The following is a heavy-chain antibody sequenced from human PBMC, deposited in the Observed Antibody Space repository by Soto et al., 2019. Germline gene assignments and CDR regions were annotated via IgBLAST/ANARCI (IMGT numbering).Heavy chain of an antibody. CDR1: GDSISTYY. D-gene: IGHD2-21*01. CDR2: IYYSGST. CDR3: ARFRWGSHYGMDV. V-gene: IGHV4-59*01. J-gene: IGHJ6*02. Sequence: QVQLQESGPGLVKPSETLSLTCTVSGDSISTYYWSWIRKPPGKGLEWIGYIYYSGSTNYNPSIKSRVTISVDTSKNQCSLKLSSVTAAYTAVYYCARFRWGSHYGMDVWGQGTTVTVFS.